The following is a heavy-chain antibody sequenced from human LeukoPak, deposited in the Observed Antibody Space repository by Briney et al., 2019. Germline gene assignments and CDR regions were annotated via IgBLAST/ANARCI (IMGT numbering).Heavy chain of an antibody. CDR3: ASFGGGSPLFDP. V-gene: IGHV1-69*05. CDR1: GGSFSSYA. CDR2: IIPIFGTA. J-gene: IGHJ5*02. Sequence: ASVKVSCKASGGSFSSYAISWVRQAPGQGLEWMGGIIPIFGTANYAQKFQGRVTITTDESTSTAYMELSSLRSEDTAVYYCASFGGGSPLFDPWGQGTLVTVSS. D-gene: IGHD3-16*01.